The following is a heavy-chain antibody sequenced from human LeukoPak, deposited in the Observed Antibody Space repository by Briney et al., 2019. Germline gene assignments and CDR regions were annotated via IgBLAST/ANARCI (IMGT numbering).Heavy chain of an antibody. CDR3: ARGTDVIPATHTPIDY. D-gene: IGHD2-2*01. J-gene: IGHJ4*02. Sequence: SGGSLRLSCAASGFTFSSYSMNWVRQAPGKGLVWVSSISTSSSYIYYSDSVKRRFTISRDNAKNSLYLQMHSLRAEDTAVYYCARGTDVIPATHTPIDYWGQGTLVTVSS. CDR2: ISTSSSYI. CDR1: GFTFSSYS. V-gene: IGHV3-21*01.